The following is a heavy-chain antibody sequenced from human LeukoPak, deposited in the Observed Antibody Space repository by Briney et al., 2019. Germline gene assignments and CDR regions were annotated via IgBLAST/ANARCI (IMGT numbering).Heavy chain of an antibody. D-gene: IGHD1-26*01. V-gene: IGHV1-24*01. CDR1: GYTLTELS. CDR2: FDPEDGET. J-gene: IGHJ4*02. CDR3: ATYWELLGNLAFDY. Sequence: GASVKVSCKVSGYTLTELSMHWVRQAPGKGLEWMVGFDPEDGETIYAQKFQGRVTMTEDTSTDTAYMELSSLRSEDTAVYYCATYWELLGNLAFDYWGQGTLVTVSS.